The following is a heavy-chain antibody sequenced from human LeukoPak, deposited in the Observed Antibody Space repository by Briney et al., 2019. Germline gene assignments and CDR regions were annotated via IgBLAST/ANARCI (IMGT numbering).Heavy chain of an antibody. D-gene: IGHD4-17*01. J-gene: IGHJ6*03. CDR2: ISSSSSTI. Sequence: GGSLRLSCAASGFTFSSYSMNWVRQAPGKGLEWVSYISSSSSTIYYADSVKGRFTISRDNAKNSLYLQMNSLRAEDRAVYYCARDAGLRHYMDVWGKGTTVTVSS. V-gene: IGHV3-48*04. CDR3: ARDAGLRHYMDV. CDR1: GFTFSSYS.